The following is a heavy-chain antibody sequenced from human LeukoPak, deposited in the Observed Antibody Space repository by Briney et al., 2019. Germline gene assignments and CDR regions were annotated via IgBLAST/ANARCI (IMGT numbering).Heavy chain of an antibody. Sequence: GASVKVSCKASGYTFTSYYMHWVRQAPGQGLEWMGIINPSGGSTSYAQKLQGRVTMTTDTSTSTAYMELRSLRSDDTAVYYCARGYNSPGEFGYWGQGTLVTVSS. CDR2: INPSGGST. V-gene: IGHV1-46*01. CDR1: GYTFTSYY. CDR3: ARGYNSPGEFGY. D-gene: IGHD5-24*01. J-gene: IGHJ4*02.